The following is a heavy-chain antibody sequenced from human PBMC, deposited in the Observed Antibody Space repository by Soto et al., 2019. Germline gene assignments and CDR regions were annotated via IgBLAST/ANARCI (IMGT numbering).Heavy chain of an antibody. Sequence: LRLSCSVSGFTFTSYAMHWVRQAPGKGLEYVASISSEGASTYYADSVKGRFIISRDNSKNTLYLQMSSLRAEDTAVYYCVKDRYVDYWGQGILVTVSS. CDR1: GFTFTSYA. J-gene: IGHJ4*02. CDR2: ISSEGAST. CDR3: VKDRYVDY. V-gene: IGHV3-64D*06.